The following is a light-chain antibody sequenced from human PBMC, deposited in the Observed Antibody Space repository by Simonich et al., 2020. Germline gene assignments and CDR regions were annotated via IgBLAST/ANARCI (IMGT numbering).Light chain of an antibody. CDR1: QSLLHSVGKTY. J-gene: IGKJ4*01. V-gene: IGKV2D-29*02. CDR3: MQSIQLPLT. Sequence: DIVMTQTPLSLSVTPGQPASITCKSSQSLLHSVGKTYLYWYLQKPGQSPQLLIYEVSHRFSGVPDRFSGSGSGTDFTLKISRVEAEDVGVYYCMQSIQLPLTFGGGTKVEIK. CDR2: EVS.